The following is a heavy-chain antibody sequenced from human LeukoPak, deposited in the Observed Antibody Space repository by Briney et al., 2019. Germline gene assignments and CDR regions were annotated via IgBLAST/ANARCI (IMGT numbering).Heavy chain of an antibody. V-gene: IGHV4-39*01. Sequence: PSETLSLTCTVSGGSISSSSYYWGWIRQPPGKGLEWIRSIYYSGSTYYNPSLKSRVTISVDTSKNQFSLKLSSVTAADTAVYYCASHRWFDPWGQGTLVTVSS. CDR1: GGSISSSSYY. J-gene: IGHJ5*02. CDR2: IYYSGST. CDR3: ASHRWFDP.